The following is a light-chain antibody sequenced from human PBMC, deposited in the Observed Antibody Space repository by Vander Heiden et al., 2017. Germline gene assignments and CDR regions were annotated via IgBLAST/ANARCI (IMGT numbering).Light chain of an antibody. Sequence: DIQMTQSPSSLSASVGDRVTITCRASQSISSYLNWYQQKAGNAPTLLIYAASTLQSGVPLRFSGSGSGTDFTLTISSLQPEDFATYYCQQSYIIPYTFGQGTKLEIK. J-gene: IGKJ2*01. CDR3: QQSYIIPYT. V-gene: IGKV1-39*01. CDR1: QSISSY. CDR2: AAS.